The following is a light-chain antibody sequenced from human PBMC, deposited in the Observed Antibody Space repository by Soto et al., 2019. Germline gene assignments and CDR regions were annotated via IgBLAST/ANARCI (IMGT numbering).Light chain of an antibody. Sequence: DIVLTQSPGTLSLSPGARATLSFRASQSVSSSYLAWYQQKPGQAPRLLIYGASSRATGIPNSFLGSASQVDFTLTISRLEPEDFALYYCQQDCSSPPTWTFGQGTKTEIK. J-gene: IGKJ1*01. CDR2: GAS. CDR1: QSVSSSY. V-gene: IGKV3-20*01. CDR3: QQDCSSPPTWT.